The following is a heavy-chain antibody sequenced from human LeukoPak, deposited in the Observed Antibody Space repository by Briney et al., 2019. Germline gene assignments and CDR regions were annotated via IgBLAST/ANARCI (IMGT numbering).Heavy chain of an antibody. Sequence: GGSLRLSCAVSGFTFNTYSLDWVRQAPGKGLEWVSSISHNSNYIYYADSVKGRFTVSRDNAKNSLFLQMNSLRAEDTAVYYCARGVENWGQGTLVTVSS. J-gene: IGHJ4*02. V-gene: IGHV3-21*01. CDR3: ARGVEN. CDR1: GFTFNTYS. CDR2: ISHNSNYI.